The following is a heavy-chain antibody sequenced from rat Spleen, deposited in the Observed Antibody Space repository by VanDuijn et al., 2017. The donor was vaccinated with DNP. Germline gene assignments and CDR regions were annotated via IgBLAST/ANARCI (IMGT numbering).Heavy chain of an antibody. CDR1: GFTFSNYG. CDR3: ASLLLPNWFTY. D-gene: IGHD1-1*01. Sequence: EVQLVESGGGLVQPGRSLKLSCTASGFTFSNYGMAWVRQAPTKGLEWVASLGTGGDKSAYRDSVKGRFIIFRDDAKNTQYLQMDSLRSEDTATYYCASLLLPNWFTYWGQGTLVTVSS. V-gene: IGHV5S13*01. CDR2: LGTGGDKS. J-gene: IGHJ3*01.